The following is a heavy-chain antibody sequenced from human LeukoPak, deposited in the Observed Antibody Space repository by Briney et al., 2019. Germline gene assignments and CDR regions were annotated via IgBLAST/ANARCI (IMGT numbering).Heavy chain of an antibody. D-gene: IGHD3-22*01. J-gene: IGHJ4*02. Sequence: SETLSLTCTVSGDSINSYHGSWIRQPAGKGLEWIGRIHMSGSTNYNPSLRSRVAISMDNSKNQFSLKLKSVTAADTAVYYCARADSNRDDSGGYHYWGQGTLVTISS. V-gene: IGHV4-4*07. CDR3: ARADSNRDDSGGYHY. CDR2: IHMSGST. CDR1: GDSINSYH.